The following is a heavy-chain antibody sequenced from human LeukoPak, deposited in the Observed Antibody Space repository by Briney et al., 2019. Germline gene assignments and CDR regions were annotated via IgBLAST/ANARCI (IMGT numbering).Heavy chain of an antibody. CDR1: GDSIAAPSYY. CDR2: IYYSGNT. Sequence: SETLSLTCSVSGDSIAAPSYYWAWIRQPPGKGLEWIASIYYSGNTNYDPSLHSRVTISVDTSKNQFSLSLSYVTAADTAVYYCARQIRYTYDPNWFHPWGQGTLVTVSS. J-gene: IGHJ5*02. V-gene: IGHV4-39*01. D-gene: IGHD5-12*01. CDR3: ARQIRYTYDPNWFHP.